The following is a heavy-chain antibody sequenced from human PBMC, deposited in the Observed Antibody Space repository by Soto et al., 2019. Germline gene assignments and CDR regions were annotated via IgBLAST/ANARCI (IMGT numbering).Heavy chain of an antibody. V-gene: IGHV3-7*01. D-gene: IGHD3-10*01. CDR2: IKEDGSEK. CDR3: ARAFD. J-gene: IGHJ4*02. Sequence: EVQVVESGGDLVQPGGSLRLSCVASGFTFSKSWMSWVRQAPGKGLEWVANIKEDGSEKHYVDSVKGQFTISRDNANNALYLQMNRLTVEDTAVYYCARAFDWGQGTLVTVSS. CDR1: GFTFSKSW.